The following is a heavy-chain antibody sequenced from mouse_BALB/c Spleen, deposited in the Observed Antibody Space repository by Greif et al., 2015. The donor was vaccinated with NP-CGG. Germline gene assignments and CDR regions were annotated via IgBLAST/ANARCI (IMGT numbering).Heavy chain of an antibody. CDR2: IRLKSNNYAT. CDR3: TREASDGYYGFAY. D-gene: IGHD2-3*01. J-gene: IGHJ3*01. V-gene: IGHV6-6*02. Sequence: EVMLVESGGGLVQPGGSMKLSCVASGFTFSNYWMNWVRQSPEKGLEWVAEIRLKSNNYATHYAESVKGRFTISRDDSKSSVYLQMNNLRAEDTGIYYCTREASDGYYGFAYWGQGTLVTVSA. CDR1: GFTFSNYW.